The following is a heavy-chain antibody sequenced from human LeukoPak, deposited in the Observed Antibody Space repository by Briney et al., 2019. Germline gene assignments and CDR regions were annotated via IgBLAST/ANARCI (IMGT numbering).Heavy chain of an antibody. V-gene: IGHV3-30*02. CDR2: IPSDGSNT. CDR1: GFTFSIYG. D-gene: IGHD2/OR15-2a*01. J-gene: IGHJ5*02. Sequence: GGSLRLSCTASGFTFSIYGFHWVRQAPGKGLEWVATIPSDGSNTFYLDSVKGRFTISRDNSRNTLYLQMNSLRAEDTAVYYCAKDIGTTSLYNWFDPWGQGALVSVSS. CDR3: AKDIGTTSLYNWFDP.